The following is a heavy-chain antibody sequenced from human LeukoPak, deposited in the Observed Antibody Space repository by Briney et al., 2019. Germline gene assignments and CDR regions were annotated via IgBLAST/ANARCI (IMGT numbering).Heavy chain of an antibody. D-gene: IGHD3-22*01. CDR2: IYTSGST. CDR3: ARMGYYYDSSGYWEYFQH. V-gene: IGHV4-4*07. J-gene: IGHJ1*01. CDR1: GGSISSYY. Sequence: SETLSLTCTVSGGSISSYYWSWIRQPAGKGLEWIGRIYTSGSTNYNPSLKSRVTMSVGTSKNQFSLKLSSVTAADTAVYYCARMGYYYDSSGYWEYFQHWGQGTLVTVSS.